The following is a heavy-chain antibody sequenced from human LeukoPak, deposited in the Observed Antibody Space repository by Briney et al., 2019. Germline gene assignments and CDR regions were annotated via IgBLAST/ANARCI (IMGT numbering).Heavy chain of an antibody. CDR3: ARDKTRGIQLWNEFDY. Sequence: ASVTVSCKASGYTFTNYAMHWVRQAPGQRLEWMGWINAGNGNTQYSQKFQGRVTITRDTSASTAYMELNSLRSEDMAVYYCARDKTRGIQLWNEFDYWGQGSLVTVSS. J-gene: IGHJ4*02. CDR1: GYTFTNYA. CDR2: INAGNGNT. V-gene: IGHV1-3*01. D-gene: IGHD5-18*01.